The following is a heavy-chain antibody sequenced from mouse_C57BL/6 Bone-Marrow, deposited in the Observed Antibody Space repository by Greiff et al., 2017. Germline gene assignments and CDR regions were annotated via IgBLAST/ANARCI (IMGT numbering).Heavy chain of an antibody. D-gene: IGHD2-3*01. CDR1: GFTFSDFY. Sequence: DVKLVESGGGLVQSGRSLRLSCATSGFTFSDFYMEWVRQAPGKGLEWIAASRNKANDYTTEYSASVKGRFIVSRDTSQSILYLQMNALRAEDTAIYYCARDAGDGYYGFAYWGQGTLVTVSA. CDR2: SRNKANDYTT. CDR3: ARDAGDGYYGFAY. J-gene: IGHJ3*01. V-gene: IGHV7-1*01.